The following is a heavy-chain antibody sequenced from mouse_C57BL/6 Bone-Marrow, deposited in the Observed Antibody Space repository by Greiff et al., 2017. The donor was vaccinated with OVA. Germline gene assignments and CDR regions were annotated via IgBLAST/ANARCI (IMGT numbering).Heavy chain of an antibody. D-gene: IGHD4-1*01. J-gene: IGHJ3*01. V-gene: IGHV1-55*01. CDR3: AKGANWDWFAY. CDR2: IYPGSGST. Sequence: QVQLQQPGAELVKPGASVKMSCKASGYTFTSYWITWVKQRPGQGLEWIGDIYPGSGSTNYNEKFKSKATLTVATSSSTAYMQLSSLTSEDSAVYYCAKGANWDWFAYWGQGTLVTVSA. CDR1: GYTFTSYW.